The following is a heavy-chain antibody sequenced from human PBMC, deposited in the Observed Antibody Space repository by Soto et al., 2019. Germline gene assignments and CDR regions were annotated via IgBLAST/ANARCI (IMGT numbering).Heavy chain of an antibody. J-gene: IGHJ4*02. CDR1: GGSMSEYF. CDR3: ARDGYDGSGSPYPAY. Sequence: SETLSITCSVSGGSMSEYFWSWIRQSPGKGLEWIGYIYYLGSTDYNPSLKSRVTISVDTSKRQFSLRLTSVTAADTAVYYCARDGYDGSGSPYPAYWGPGTQVTVSS. CDR2: IYYLGST. D-gene: IGHD3-10*01. V-gene: IGHV4-59*01.